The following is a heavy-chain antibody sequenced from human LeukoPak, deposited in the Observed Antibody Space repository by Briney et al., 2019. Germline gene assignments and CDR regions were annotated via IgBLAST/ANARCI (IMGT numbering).Heavy chain of an antibody. CDR1: GYTFNDYY. D-gene: IGHD2-2*01. CDR3: ARSHYQLLLYGRNNDAFDI. J-gene: IGHJ3*02. V-gene: IGHV1-2*06. CDR2: LSPNGGGT. Sequence: ASVKVSCKASGYTFNDYYLHWLRQVPGQGLEWMGRLSPNGGGTYYAHKFQGRVTMTKDTSISAAYRKMSRLRSDDTAVYYCARSHYQLLLYGRNNDAFDIWGQGTMVTVSS.